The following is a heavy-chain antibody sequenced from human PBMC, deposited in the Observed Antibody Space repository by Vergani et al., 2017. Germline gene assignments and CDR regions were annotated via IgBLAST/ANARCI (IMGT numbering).Heavy chain of an antibody. CDR3: AKDVGGELPWEFDY. Sequence: EVQLLESGGGLVQPGGSLRLSCAASGFTFSNYVMNWVRQPPGKGLEWVSVITASDGSTYYADSVKGRFTISRDNSKNTLYLQMNSLRVDDTAVYYWAKDVGGELPWEFDYWGQGTLVTVSS. CDR1: GFTFSNYV. CDR2: ITASDGST. J-gene: IGHJ4*02. V-gene: IGHV3-23*01. D-gene: IGHD4-23*01.